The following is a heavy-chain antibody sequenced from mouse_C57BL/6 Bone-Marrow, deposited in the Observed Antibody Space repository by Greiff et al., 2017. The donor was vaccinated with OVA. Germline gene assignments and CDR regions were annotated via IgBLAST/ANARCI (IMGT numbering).Heavy chain of an antibody. CDR1: GFTFSSYA. D-gene: IGHD1-1*01. J-gene: IGHJ1*03. CDR2: ISSGGDYI. Sequence: EVKLVESGEGLVKPGGSLKLSCAASGFTFSSYAMSWVRQTPEKRLEWVAYISSGGDYIYYADTVKGRFTISRDNARNTLYLQMSSLKSEDTAMYYCTRADYYGSSYRYFDVWGTGTTVTVSS. V-gene: IGHV5-9-1*02. CDR3: TRADYYGSSYRYFDV.